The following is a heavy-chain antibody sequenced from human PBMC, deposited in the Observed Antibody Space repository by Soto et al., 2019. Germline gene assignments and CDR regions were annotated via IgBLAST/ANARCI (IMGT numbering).Heavy chain of an antibody. CDR2: MNADGSSA. J-gene: IGHJ4*02. Sequence: EVQLVESGGGLVKPGGSLRLSCAASGFTFSSYWMHWVRQAPGKELVWVSRMNADGSSASYADAVKGRFSISRDNAKNTLYLQMISLRAEDTAVYYCARDLTGLVLDYWGQATLVTVSS. CDR3: ARDLTGLVLDY. CDR1: GFTFSSYW. D-gene: IGHD1-20*01. V-gene: IGHV3-74*01.